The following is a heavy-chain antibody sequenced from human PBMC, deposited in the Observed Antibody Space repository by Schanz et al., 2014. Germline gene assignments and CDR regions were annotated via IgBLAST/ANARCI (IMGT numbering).Heavy chain of an antibody. J-gene: IGHJ4*02. Sequence: VHLVESGGGLVKRGGSLRLSCAASGFIFSNYGMHWVRQVPGKGLEWVSCTNGDGTNAKYADSVKGRFTISRDNAKNTLYLHMNTLRSEDTAVYYCAKDSTHIDIVLVPTAIDYWGQGTLVTGSS. CDR2: TNGDGTNA. V-gene: IGHV3-30*02. D-gene: IGHD2-2*01. CDR3: AKDSTHIDIVLVPTAIDY. CDR1: GFIFSNYG.